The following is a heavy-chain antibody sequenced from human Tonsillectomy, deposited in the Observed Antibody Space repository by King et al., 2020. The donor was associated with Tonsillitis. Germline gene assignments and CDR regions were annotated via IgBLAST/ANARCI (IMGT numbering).Heavy chain of an antibody. Sequence: VQLVESGGGLVQPGGSLRLSCSASGFSFSSYAMYWVRQAPGMGLKFVSGINSNGRNTYYADSVKGRFTISRDNSKNTLYLQMRSLRAEDTAVYYCVKGAVFALDYWGQRTLVTVSS. J-gene: IGHJ4*02. CDR3: VKGAVFALDY. D-gene: IGHD2-21*01. CDR2: INSNGRNT. V-gene: IGHV3-64D*06. CDR1: GFSFSSYA.